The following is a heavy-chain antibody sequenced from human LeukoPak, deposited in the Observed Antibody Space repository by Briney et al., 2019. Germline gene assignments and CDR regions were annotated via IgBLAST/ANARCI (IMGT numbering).Heavy chain of an antibody. CDR3: ARGDNYYDSSGPSYYFAY. D-gene: IGHD3-22*01. J-gene: IGHJ4*02. Sequence: GRSLRLSCAASGFTFSNYAMPWVRQAPGRGLEWVAVISYDGSHKYYADSVKGRFTISRDNSKNTLYLQMNSLRAEDTAVYYCARGDNYYDSSGPSYYFAYWGQGTLVTVSS. CDR2: ISYDGSHK. CDR1: GFTFSNYA. V-gene: IGHV3-30-3*01.